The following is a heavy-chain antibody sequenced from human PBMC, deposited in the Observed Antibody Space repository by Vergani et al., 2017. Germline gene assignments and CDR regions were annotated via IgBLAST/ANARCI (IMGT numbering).Heavy chain of an antibody. CDR1: GGSISSYIYY. Sequence: QVQLQESGPGLVKPSQTLSLTCTVSGGSISSYIYYWSWIRQPAGKGLEWIGRISSSGSTNHNPSLKSRGTFSVDTSKNQFSLKLTSVTAADTAVYYCARASSGTPPDYWGQGTLVTISS. D-gene: IGHD2/OR15-2a*01. CDR3: ARASSGTPPDY. J-gene: IGHJ4*02. V-gene: IGHV4-61*02. CDR2: ISSSGST.